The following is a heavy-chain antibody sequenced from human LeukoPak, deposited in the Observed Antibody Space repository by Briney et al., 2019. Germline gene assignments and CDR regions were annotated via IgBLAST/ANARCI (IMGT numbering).Heavy chain of an antibody. D-gene: IGHD3-22*01. CDR3: AREQHDSSVNAEYFQH. Sequence: SVKVSCKASGGTFSSYAISWVRQAPGQGLEWMGRIIPIFGAANYAQKFQGRVTITTDESTSTAYMELSSLRSEDTAVYYCAREQHDSSVNAEYFQHWGQGTLVTVSS. V-gene: IGHV1-69*05. CDR2: IIPIFGAA. CDR1: GGTFSSYA. J-gene: IGHJ1*01.